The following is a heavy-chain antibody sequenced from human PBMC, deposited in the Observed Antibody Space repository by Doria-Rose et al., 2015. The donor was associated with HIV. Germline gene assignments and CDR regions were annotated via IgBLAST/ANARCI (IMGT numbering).Heavy chain of an antibody. J-gene: IGHJ4*02. CDR1: GVSLSSPGMG. D-gene: IGHD6-13*01. CDR2: IFSDDER. CDR3: VRIKSSRWYHKYYFDF. V-gene: IGHV2-26*01. Sequence: QESGPVLVKPTETLTLTCAVSGVSLSSPGMGVSWIRQPPGKAPEWLANIFSDDERSYKTSLKSRLTISRGTSKSQVVLTMTDMDPVDTATYYCVRIKSSRWYHKYYFDFWGQGTLVIVSA.